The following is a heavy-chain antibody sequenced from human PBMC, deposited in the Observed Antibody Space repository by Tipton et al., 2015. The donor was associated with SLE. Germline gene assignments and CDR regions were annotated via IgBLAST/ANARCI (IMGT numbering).Heavy chain of an antibody. CDR3: ARELVGGGAFDI. CDR2: INPNSGGT. D-gene: IGHD1-26*01. CDR1: GYTFTGFF. Sequence: QVQLVQSGAEVKKPGASMKVSCKASGYTFTGFFMHWVRQAPGQGLEWMGWINPNSGGTFYAQKFQGRIIMTRDPSIYTAYMDLNRLRSDDTAVYYCARELVGGGAFDIWGQGTMVTVSS. V-gene: IGHV1-2*02. J-gene: IGHJ3*02.